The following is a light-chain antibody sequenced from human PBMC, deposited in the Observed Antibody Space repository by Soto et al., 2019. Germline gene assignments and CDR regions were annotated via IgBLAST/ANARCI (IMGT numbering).Light chain of an antibody. J-gene: IGKJ4*01. CDR3: QHYKPWPLG. CDR2: DVY. CDR1: QGLGRT. Sequence: EIVITQSPATLSVSPRERVTLSSRASQGLGRTINWYRQQPGQAPRLPIYDVYFRATGVPSRYSGNGSATEFTLTIRSLQSEDVAVYYCQHYKPWPLGFGGTNKV. V-gene: IGKV3-15*01.